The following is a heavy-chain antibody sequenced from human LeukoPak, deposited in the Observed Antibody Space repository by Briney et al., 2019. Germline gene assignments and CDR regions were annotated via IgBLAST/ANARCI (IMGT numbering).Heavy chain of an antibody. CDR1: GGTFSSYA. CDR2: IIPIFSTA. D-gene: IGHD5-18*01. V-gene: IGHV1-69*01. J-gene: IGHJ4*02. CDR3: ARDGGYSPFPEYHQYYFDY. Sequence: GASVKVSCKASGGTFSSYAISWVRQAPGQGLEWMGGIIPIFSTANYAQKFQGRVTITADESTSTAYMELSSLRSEDTAVYYCARDGGYSPFPEYHQYYFDYWGQGTLVTVSS.